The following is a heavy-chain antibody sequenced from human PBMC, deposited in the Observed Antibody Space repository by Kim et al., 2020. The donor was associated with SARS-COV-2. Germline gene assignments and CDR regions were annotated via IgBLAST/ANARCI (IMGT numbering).Heavy chain of an antibody. D-gene: IGHD3-16*02. CDR3: ARDSIAYDYVWGSYRDYYYYGMDV. J-gene: IGHJ6*02. V-gene: IGHV4-39*07. CDR1: GGSISSSSYY. CDR2: IYYSGST. Sequence: SETLSLTCTVSGGSISSSSYYWGWIRQPPGKGLEWIGSIYYSGSTYYNPSLKSRVTISVDTSKNQFSLKLSSVTAADTAVYYCARDSIAYDYVWGSYRDYYYYGMDVWGQGTTVTVSS.